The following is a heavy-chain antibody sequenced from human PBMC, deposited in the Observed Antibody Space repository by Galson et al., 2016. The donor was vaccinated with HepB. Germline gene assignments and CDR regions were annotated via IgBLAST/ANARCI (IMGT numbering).Heavy chain of an antibody. Sequence: SLRLSCAVSGFTFDDHAMHWVRQAPGKGLEWVSGISWNSANIGYADSVEGRFTIARDNAKRSLYLQMNSLRAEDTAVYYCARDSASSHGIDAFDIWGQATMVTVSS. J-gene: IGHJ3*02. CDR3: ARDSASSHGIDAFDI. CDR2: ISWNSANI. CDR1: GFTFDDHA. V-gene: IGHV3-9*01. D-gene: IGHD2-15*01.